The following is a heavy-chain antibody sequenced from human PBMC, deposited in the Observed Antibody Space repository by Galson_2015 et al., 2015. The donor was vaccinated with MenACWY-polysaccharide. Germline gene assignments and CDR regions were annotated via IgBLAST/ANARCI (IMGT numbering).Heavy chain of an antibody. CDR3: ARSHYACGGRGLDS. CDR2: IYYDASNK. CDR1: GFTFNSFA. Sequence: SLRLSCAASGFTFNSFAMHWVRQAPGKGLEWVALIYYDASNKFYADSLKGRFTISRDNSRNTLYLQMNSLRAEYTALYYCARSHYACGGRGLDSSGQASLVTVSS. V-gene: IGHV3-30-3*01. D-gene: IGHD2-21*01. J-gene: IGHJ5*01.